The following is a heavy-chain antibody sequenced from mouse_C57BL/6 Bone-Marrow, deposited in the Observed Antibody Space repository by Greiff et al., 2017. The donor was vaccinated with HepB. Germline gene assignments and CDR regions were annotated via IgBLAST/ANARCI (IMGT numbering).Heavy chain of an antibody. CDR1: GYTFTSYW. CDR3: AREEIYSPFAY. Sequence: VHLQQPGAELVMPGASVKLSCKASGYTFTSYWMHWVKQRPGQGLEWIGEIDPSDSYTNYNQKFKGKSTLTVDKSSSTAYMKLSSLTSEDSAVYYCAREEIYSPFAYWGQGTLVTVSA. J-gene: IGHJ3*01. D-gene: IGHD2-1*01. V-gene: IGHV1-69*01. CDR2: IDPSDSYT.